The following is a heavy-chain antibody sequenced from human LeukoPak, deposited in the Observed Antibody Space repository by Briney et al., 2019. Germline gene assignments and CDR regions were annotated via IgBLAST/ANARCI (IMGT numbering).Heavy chain of an antibody. CDR2: ISGDGGST. CDR3: TKEGSAGTADY. Sequence: GGSLRLSCAASGFTFYDYAMDWVRQAPGKGLEWVSLISGDGGSTYYADSVKGRFTISRDNSKNSLYLQMYNLRIEDTALYYCTKEGSAGTADYWGQGTLVTVSS. J-gene: IGHJ4*02. D-gene: IGHD6-13*01. V-gene: IGHV3-43*02. CDR1: GFTFYDYA.